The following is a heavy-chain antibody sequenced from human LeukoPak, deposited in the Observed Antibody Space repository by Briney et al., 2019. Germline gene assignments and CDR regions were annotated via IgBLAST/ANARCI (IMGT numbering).Heavy chain of an antibody. CDR3: ARGKRYCSSTSCSFNWFDP. Sequence: SETLSLTCAVYGGSFSGYYWSWIRQPPGKGREWVGEINRSGSTNYNPSLKSRVTISVETSKNQFSLKLSSVPAADTAVYYCARGKRYCSSTSCSFNWFDPWGQGTLVTVSS. D-gene: IGHD2-2*01. V-gene: IGHV4-34*01. J-gene: IGHJ5*02. CDR2: INRSGST. CDR1: GGSFSGYY.